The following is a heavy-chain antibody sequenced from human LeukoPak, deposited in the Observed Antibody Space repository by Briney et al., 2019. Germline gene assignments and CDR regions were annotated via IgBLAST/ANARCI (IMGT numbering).Heavy chain of an antibody. Sequence: PGGSLRLSWAASGFTFSSYSMNWVRQAPGKGLEWVSSISSSSSYIYYADSVKGRFTISRDNAKNSLYLQMNSLRAEDTAVYYCAREMFLVALGFDYWGQGTLVTVSS. J-gene: IGHJ4*02. CDR1: GFTFSSYS. CDR2: ISSSSSYI. CDR3: AREMFLVALGFDY. D-gene: IGHD2-15*01. V-gene: IGHV3-21*01.